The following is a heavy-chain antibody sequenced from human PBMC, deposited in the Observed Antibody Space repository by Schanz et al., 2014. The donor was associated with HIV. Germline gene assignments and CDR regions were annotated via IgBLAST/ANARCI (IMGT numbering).Heavy chain of an antibody. Sequence: QVLESGGGLVQTGGSLRLSCVASGFTFSDFSMNWVRRAPGKGLEWISAVRHDGGATYYADSVKGRFTISRDNSKNTLYLQMNSLRAEDTSVYYCAKGPTFGVLTPADWGQGTLVTVSS. CDR3: AKGPTFGVLTPAD. V-gene: IGHV3-23*01. CDR1: GFTFSDFS. CDR2: VRHDGGAT. J-gene: IGHJ4*02. D-gene: IGHD3-3*01.